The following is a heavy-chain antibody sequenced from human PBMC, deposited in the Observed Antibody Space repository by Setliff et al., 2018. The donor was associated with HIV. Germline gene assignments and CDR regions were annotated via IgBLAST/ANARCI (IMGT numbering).Heavy chain of an antibody. Sequence: NPSETLSLTCAVYGGPSTDHYWNWIRQPPGKGLEWIGSIYYSGSTYYNPSLKSRVTISVDTSKNQFSLKLSSVTAADAAVYYCARDPYPYFDYGDWYFDLWGRGTLVTVSS. J-gene: IGHJ2*01. CDR1: GGPSTDHY. D-gene: IGHD4-17*01. V-gene: IGHV4-34*01. CDR3: ARDPYPYFDYGDWYFDL. CDR2: IYYSGST.